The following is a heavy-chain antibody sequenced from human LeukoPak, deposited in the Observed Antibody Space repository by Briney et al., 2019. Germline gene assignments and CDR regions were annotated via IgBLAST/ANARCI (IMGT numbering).Heavy chain of an antibody. J-gene: IGHJ6*02. CDR3: AREGLTTMSHSYYGLDV. CDR2: IYDSGNA. D-gene: IGHD1-1*01. CDR1: GGSISSYY. Sequence: SETLSLTCTVSGGSISSYYWSWIRQHPGEGLEWIGFIYDSGNAYYNPSYNPSLKSRVTISVDTSENQFSLQLNSVTPEDTAVYYCAREGLTTMSHSYYGLDVWGQGTTVTVSS. V-gene: IGHV4-59*12.